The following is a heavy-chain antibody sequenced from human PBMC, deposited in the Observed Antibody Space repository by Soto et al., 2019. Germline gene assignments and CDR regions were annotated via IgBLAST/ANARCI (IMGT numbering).Heavy chain of an antibody. D-gene: IGHD2-15*01. CDR1: GFSLSTSGVG. V-gene: IGHV2-5*02. CDR2: IYWDDDK. Sequence: QITLKESGPPLVKPTQTLTLTCTFSGFSLSTSGVGVGWIRQPPGKALEWLARIYWDDDKRYSPSLKSRLTITTDTSKNQVVLTMTNMDTVDTATYYCAHTLGYCSGGSCYSYYFDYWGQGTLVTVSS. J-gene: IGHJ4*02. CDR3: AHTLGYCSGGSCYSYYFDY.